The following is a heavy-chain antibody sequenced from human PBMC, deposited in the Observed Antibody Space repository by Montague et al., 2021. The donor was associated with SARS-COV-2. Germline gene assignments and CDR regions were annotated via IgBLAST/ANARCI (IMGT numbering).Heavy chain of an antibody. CDR3: ARDRRGMAMAGRAYYYYYMDV. D-gene: IGHD6-19*01. J-gene: IGHJ6*03. Sequence: TLSLTCSVSGASISSANDYWTWIRQPAGKGLEWIGHISTSGSRSYNPSLKSRVTIILDTSKQQFSLELTSVTAADTAAYYCARDRRGMAMAGRAYYYYYMDVWGKGTTVTVSS. CDR2: ISTSGSR. V-gene: IGHV4-61*09. CDR1: GASISSANDY.